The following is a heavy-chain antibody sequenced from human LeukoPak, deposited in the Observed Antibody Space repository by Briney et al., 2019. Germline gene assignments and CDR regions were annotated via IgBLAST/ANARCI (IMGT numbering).Heavy chain of an antibody. D-gene: IGHD2-2*01. CDR1: GGSMRNYY. J-gene: IGHJ4*02. Sequence: SETLSLTCAVSGGSMRNYYWSWIRQPPGKGLEWIGYTYDSGSSSYNPSLRSRVSISIDKSKNQFPLNLSYVTAADTAVYYCARGWASSWYYFDFWGQRTLVTVSS. CDR2: TYDSGSS. CDR3: ARGWASSWYYFDF. V-gene: IGHV4-59*01.